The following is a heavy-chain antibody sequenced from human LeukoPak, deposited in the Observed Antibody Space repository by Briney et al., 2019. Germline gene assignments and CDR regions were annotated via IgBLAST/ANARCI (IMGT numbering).Heavy chain of an antibody. CDR1: GLTLSTYA. CDR3: MTRDTSGY. D-gene: IGHD3-10*01. V-gene: IGHV3-64D*09. J-gene: IGHJ4*02. Sequence: GGSLRLSCSGSGLTLSTYAMHWVRQAPGKGLEYVSAIATDGGGTYYADSVKGRFTISRDKSKNTLYLQMRSLRAEDTTVYYCMTRDTSGYWGQGTLVTVSS. CDR2: IATDGGGT.